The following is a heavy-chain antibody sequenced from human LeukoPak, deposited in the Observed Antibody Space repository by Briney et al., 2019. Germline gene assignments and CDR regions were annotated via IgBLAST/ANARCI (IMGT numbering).Heavy chain of an antibody. CDR3: AKSGSWLRYFDL. J-gene: IGHJ2*01. Sequence: GGSLRLSCAASGFAFSSYAMTWVRQAPGEGLEWVSSISGSDGSTYYADSVKGRFTISRDNSKNTLYLLMNSLRAEDTAVYYCAKSGSWLRYFDLWGRSTLVTVSS. D-gene: IGHD6-13*01. CDR2: ISGSDGST. V-gene: IGHV3-23*01. CDR1: GFAFSSYA.